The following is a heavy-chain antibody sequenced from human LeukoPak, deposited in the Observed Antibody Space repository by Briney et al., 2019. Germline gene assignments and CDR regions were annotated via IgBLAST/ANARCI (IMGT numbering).Heavy chain of an antibody. D-gene: IGHD6-13*01. CDR1: GFNFNNYW. V-gene: IGHV3-7*03. Sequence: GGSLRLSCAASGFNFNNYWMSWLRQAPGKGLEWVANIKPDGTTKFYVDSVKGRFTISRDNALNSLYLQMNSLRAEDTAIYYCARSIPYGTTWYGRSDYWGQGTLVTVSS. J-gene: IGHJ4*02. CDR2: IKPDGTTK. CDR3: ARSIPYGTTWYGRSDY.